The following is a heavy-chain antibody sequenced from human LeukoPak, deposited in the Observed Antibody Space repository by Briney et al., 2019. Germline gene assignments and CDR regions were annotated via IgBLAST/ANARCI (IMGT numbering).Heavy chain of an antibody. CDR2: ITSGSGSI. CDR1: GFTFTNYH. Sequence: PGGSLRLSCVASGFTFTNYHMNWVRQAPGKGLEWVSSITSGSGSIYYADSVKGRFTISRDNAKNSLYPQMNSLRAEDTAVYYCARDRGGTYYDYWGQGTLVTVSS. CDR3: ARDRGGTYYDY. V-gene: IGHV3-48*01. J-gene: IGHJ4*02. D-gene: IGHD3-16*01.